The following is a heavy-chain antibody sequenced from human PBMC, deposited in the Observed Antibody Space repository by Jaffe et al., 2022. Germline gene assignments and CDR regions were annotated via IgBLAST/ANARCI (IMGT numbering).Heavy chain of an antibody. CDR1: GGSFSGYY. J-gene: IGHJ6*03. Sequence: QVQLQQWGAGLLKPSETLSLTCAVYGGSFSGYYWSWIRQPPGKGLEWIGEINHSGSTNYNPSLKSRVTISVDTSKNQFSLKLSSVTAADTAVYYCARGLKLVVYASTYMDVWGKGTTVTVSS. CDR2: INHSGST. CDR3: ARGLKLVVYASTYMDV. D-gene: IGHD2-8*02. V-gene: IGHV4-34*01.